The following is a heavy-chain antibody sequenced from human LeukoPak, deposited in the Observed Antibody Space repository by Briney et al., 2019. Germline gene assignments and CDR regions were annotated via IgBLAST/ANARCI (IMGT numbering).Heavy chain of an antibody. Sequence: SETLSLTCSVSGGSVCSYYWSWIRQSPGKGLEWIGYIHNSGRTNYNPSLKSRVTGFVDTSKNQVSLRLSSVTAADTAVYYCARHGTISSESYFDYWGQGALVTVSS. D-gene: IGHD1-14*01. CDR3: ARHGTISSESYFDY. CDR2: IHNSGRT. V-gene: IGHV4-59*08. J-gene: IGHJ4*02. CDR1: GGSVCSYY.